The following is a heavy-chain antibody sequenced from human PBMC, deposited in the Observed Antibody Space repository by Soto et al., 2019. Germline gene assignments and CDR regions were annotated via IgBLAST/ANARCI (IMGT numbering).Heavy chain of an antibody. CDR3: ARDHYCSGGSCYSYGMDV. D-gene: IGHD2-15*01. Sequence: WASVKVSCKASGYTFTGYYMHWVRQAPGQGLEWMGWINPNSGGTNYAQKFQGWVTMTRDTSISTAYMELSRLRSDDTAVYYCARDHYCSGGSCYSYGMDVWGQGTTVTVSS. V-gene: IGHV1-2*04. J-gene: IGHJ6*02. CDR1: GYTFTGYY. CDR2: INPNSGGT.